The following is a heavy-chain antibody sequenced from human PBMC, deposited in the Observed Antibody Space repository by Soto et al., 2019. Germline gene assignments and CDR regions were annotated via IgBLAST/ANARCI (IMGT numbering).Heavy chain of an antibody. Sequence: QVQLQESGPGLVKPSQTLSLTCAVSGASIKTGGYYWTWIRQHPTKGLGWFGSIYFSGSTWYNPSLKGRVVISVDLSQNQFSLNLTSVTAADTAVYFCATNRGFDFYYFDSWGQGTPVTVSS. CDR3: ATNRGFDFYYFDS. V-gene: IGHV4-31*11. CDR2: IYFSGST. J-gene: IGHJ4*02. CDR1: GASIKTGGYY. D-gene: IGHD5-12*01.